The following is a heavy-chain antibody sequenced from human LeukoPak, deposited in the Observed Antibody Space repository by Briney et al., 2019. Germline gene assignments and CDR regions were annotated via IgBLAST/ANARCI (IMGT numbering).Heavy chain of an antibody. CDR2: ISSSSSYI. CDR3: ARVSGRFLEWLFGNWFDP. J-gene: IGHJ5*02. CDR1: GFTFSSYS. V-gene: IGHV3-21*01. Sequence: PGGSLRLSCAASGFTFSSYSMNWVRQAPGKGLEWVSSISSSSSYIYYADSVKGRFTISRDNAKNSLYLQMNSLRAEDTAVYYCARVSGRFLEWLFGNWFDPWGQGTLVTVSS. D-gene: IGHD3-3*01.